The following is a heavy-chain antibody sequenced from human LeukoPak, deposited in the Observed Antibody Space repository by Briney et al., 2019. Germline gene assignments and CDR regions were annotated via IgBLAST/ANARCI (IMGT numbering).Heavy chain of an antibody. CDR1: GFTYSSYA. CDR3: AKERSGWYFGY. CDR2: ISGSGDNT. J-gene: IGHJ4*02. Sequence: GGSLRLSCAASGFTYSSYAMSWVRQAPGKGLEWVSAISGSGDNTYYVGSVKGRFTISRDNSKNTLYLQMKALRDEDTAVYYCAKERSGWYFGYWGQGALVTVSS. V-gene: IGHV3-23*01. D-gene: IGHD6-19*01.